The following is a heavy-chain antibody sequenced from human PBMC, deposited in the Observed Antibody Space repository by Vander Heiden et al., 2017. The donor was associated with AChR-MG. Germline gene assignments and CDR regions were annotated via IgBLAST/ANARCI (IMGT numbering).Heavy chain of an antibody. CDR2: ISYDGSNK. J-gene: IGHJ1*01. CDR3: AREGRTDQLLPTEYFQH. Sequence: QVQLVESGGGVVQPGRSLRPSCAASGFTFSSYAMHWVRQAPGKGLEWVAVISYDGSNKYYADSVKGRFTISRDNSKNTLYLQMNSLRAEDTAVYYCAREGRTDQLLPTEYFQHWGQGTLVTVSS. D-gene: IGHD2-2*01. CDR1: GFTFSSYA. V-gene: IGHV3-30-3*01.